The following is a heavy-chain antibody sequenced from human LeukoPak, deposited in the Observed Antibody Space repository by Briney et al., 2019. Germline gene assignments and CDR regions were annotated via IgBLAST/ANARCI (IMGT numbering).Heavy chain of an antibody. CDR3: AKESSYYYDSSGYPTYFDY. CDR1: GFTFSSYA. Sequence: GGSLRLSSAASGFTFSSYAMSWVRQAPGKGLEWVSAISGSGGSTYYADSVKGRFTISRDNSKNTLYLQMNSLRAEDTAVYYCAKESSYYYDSSGYPTYFDYWGQGTLVTVSS. J-gene: IGHJ4*02. V-gene: IGHV3-23*01. CDR2: ISGSGGST. D-gene: IGHD3-22*01.